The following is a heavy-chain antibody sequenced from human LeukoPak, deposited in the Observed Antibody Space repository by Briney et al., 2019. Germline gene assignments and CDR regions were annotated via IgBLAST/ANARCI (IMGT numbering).Heavy chain of an antibody. CDR3: ASLWFGGASIDY. J-gene: IGHJ4*02. Sequence: GASVKVSCKASGYTFTGYYMHWVRQAPGQGVEWMGWINPNSSGTNYAQKFQGRVTMTRDTSISTAYMELSRLRSDDTAVYYCASLWFGGASIDYWGQGTLVTVSS. D-gene: IGHD3-10*01. V-gene: IGHV1-2*02. CDR2: INPNSSGT. CDR1: GYTFTGYY.